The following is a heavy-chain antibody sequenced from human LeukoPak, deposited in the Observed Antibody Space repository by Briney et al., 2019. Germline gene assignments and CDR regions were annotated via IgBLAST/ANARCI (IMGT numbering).Heavy chain of an antibody. CDR3: AKSGYNRFDY. J-gene: IGHJ4*02. D-gene: IGHD5-24*01. CDR2: ISGSGGST. CDR1: GFTFSSYG. Sequence: GGSLRLSCAVSGFTFSSYGMSWVRQAPGKGLEWVSAISGSGGSTYYADSVKGRFTISRDNSKNTLYLQMNSLIAEDTAVYYCAKSGYNRFDYWGQGTRVTVSS. V-gene: IGHV3-23*01.